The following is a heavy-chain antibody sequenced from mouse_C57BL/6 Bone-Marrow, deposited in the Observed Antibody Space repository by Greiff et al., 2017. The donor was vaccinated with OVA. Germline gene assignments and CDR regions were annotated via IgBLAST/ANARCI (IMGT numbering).Heavy chain of an antibody. CDR2: IYPRSGNT. V-gene: IGHV1-81*01. J-gene: IGHJ3*01. CDR3: AYGDYAWFAY. Sequence: QVQLQQSGAELVRPGASVKLSCKASGYTFTSYGISWVKQRPGQGLEWIGEIYPRSGNTYYNEKFKGKATLTADKSSSTAYMQLRSLTSEASAVYFSAYGDYAWFAYWGQGTLVTVAA. CDR1: GYTFTSYG. D-gene: IGHD2-13*01.